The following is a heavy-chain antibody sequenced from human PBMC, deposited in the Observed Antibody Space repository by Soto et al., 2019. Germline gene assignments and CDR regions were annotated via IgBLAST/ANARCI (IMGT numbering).Heavy chain of an antibody. J-gene: IGHJ4*02. Sequence: QPGGSLRLSCAASGFSFSSYAMTWVRQAPGKGLEWVSTISYSGVSTYYADSVKGRFTISRDNSKNTLFLQMDSLRDEDTGVYYCAKDPTVSLRGSDIWGQGNLVTVSS. D-gene: IGHD4-17*01. CDR1: GFSFSSYA. V-gene: IGHV3-23*01. CDR3: AKDPTVSLRGSDI. CDR2: ISYSGVST.